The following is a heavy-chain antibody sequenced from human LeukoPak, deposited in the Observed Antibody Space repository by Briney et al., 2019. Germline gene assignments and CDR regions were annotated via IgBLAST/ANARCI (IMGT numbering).Heavy chain of an antibody. Sequence: GGSLRLSCAASGFSFSMYSMSWVRQAPGKGLEWVGFIRSKAYGGTTEYAASVKGRFTISRDDSKSIAYLQMNSLKTEDTAVYYCTRDQTPYYWGQGTLVTVSS. CDR3: TRDQTPYY. CDR2: IRSKAYGGTT. J-gene: IGHJ4*02. V-gene: IGHV3-49*04. CDR1: GFSFSMYS.